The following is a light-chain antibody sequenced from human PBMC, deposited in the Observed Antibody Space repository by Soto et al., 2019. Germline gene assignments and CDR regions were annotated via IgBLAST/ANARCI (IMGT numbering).Light chain of an antibody. Sequence: DIQMTQSPSTLSGSVGDRVTITCRASQTISSWLAWYQQKPGKAPKLLIYKASTLKSGVPSRFSGTGPGTEFTLTISSLQPDDFATYYCQHYNSYSEEFGQGT. J-gene: IGKJ1*01. CDR3: QHYNSYSEE. CDR2: KAS. V-gene: IGKV1-5*03. CDR1: QTISSW.